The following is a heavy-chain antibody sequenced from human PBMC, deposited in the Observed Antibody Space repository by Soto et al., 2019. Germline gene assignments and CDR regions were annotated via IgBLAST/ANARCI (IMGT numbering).Heavy chain of an antibody. CDR3: AMRVGGTSYGMDV. D-gene: IGHD1-26*01. J-gene: IGHJ6*02. CDR1: GYTFTDYG. CDR2: ISAYNGIT. Sequence: QVQLVQSGAEVKKPGASVKVSCRASGYTFTDYGISWVRQAPGQGLEWMAWISAYNGITNYAQNLQGRLTMTTDTSPSTACRELRSLRSGHWAVDYGAMRVGGTSYGMDVWGQGTTVTVS. V-gene: IGHV1-18*04.